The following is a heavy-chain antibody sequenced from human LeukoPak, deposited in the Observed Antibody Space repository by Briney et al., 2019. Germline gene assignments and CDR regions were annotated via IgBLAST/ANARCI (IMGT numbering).Heavy chain of an antibody. Sequence: GGSLRLSCAASGFTFSSHAMRWVRQAPGKGLEYVSAITTNGGSTYYADSVKGRFTISRDNSKNTLYLQMDSLRVEDMAVYYCARRSRRGHPANAFDIWGQGTMVTVSS. V-gene: IGHV3-64*02. CDR1: GFTFSSHA. CDR2: ITTNGGST. CDR3: ARRSRRGHPANAFDI. J-gene: IGHJ3*02. D-gene: IGHD3-10*01.